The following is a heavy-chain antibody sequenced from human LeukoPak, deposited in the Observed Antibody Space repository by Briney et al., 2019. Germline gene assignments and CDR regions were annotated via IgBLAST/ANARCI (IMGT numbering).Heavy chain of an antibody. D-gene: IGHD3-10*01. CDR3: ATNLLVWFGELLSPGRGDAFNI. CDR2: FDPEDGET. J-gene: IGHJ3*02. V-gene: IGHV1-24*01. Sequence: ASVKVSCKVSGHTLTELSIHWVRQAPGKGLEWMGNFDPEDGETIHAQKFQGRVTMTEDTSTHTAYMELSSLRSEDTVVYYCATNLLVWFGELLSPGRGDAFNIWGQGTMVTVSS. CDR1: GHTLTELS.